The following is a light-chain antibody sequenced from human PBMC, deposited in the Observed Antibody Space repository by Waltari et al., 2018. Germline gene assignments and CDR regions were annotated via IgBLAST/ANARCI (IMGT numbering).Light chain of an antibody. CDR1: NIGSKS. CDR3: QVWDNSSDHVV. V-gene: IGLV3-21*02. Sequence: SYVLSQPPSVSVAPGQTARVTCGGNNIGSKSVHWSQQKPGQAPVLVIYRDSVRPSGVPGRVSGSNSGNTATLSISRVEAGDEADYYGQVWDNSSDHVVFGGGTTVTVL. CDR2: RDS. J-gene: IGLJ3*02.